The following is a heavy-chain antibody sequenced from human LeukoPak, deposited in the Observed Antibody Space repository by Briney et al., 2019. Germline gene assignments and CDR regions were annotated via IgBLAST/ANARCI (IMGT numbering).Heavy chain of an antibody. CDR2: INHSGST. CDR3: AAGVSSGSFLPVW. V-gene: IGHV4-34*01. D-gene: IGHD3-10*01. CDR1: GGSFSGYY. Sequence: PSETLSLTCAVCGGSFSGYYWSWIRQPPGKGLEWIGEINHSGSTNYNPSLKSRVTISVDTSKNQFSLKLSSVTAADTAVYYCAAGVSSGSFLPVWWGQGTLVTVSS. J-gene: IGHJ4*02.